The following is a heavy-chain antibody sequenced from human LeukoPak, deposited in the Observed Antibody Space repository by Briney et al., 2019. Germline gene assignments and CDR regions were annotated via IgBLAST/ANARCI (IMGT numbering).Heavy chain of an antibody. J-gene: IGHJ4*02. V-gene: IGHV3-30-3*01. CDR2: ISYDGSNK. CDR1: GFTFSSYA. CDR3: ARDREYSSSSGSFDY. Sequence: GGSLRLSCAASGFTFSSYAMHWVRQAPGKGLEWVAVISYDGSNKYYADSVKGRFTISRDNSKNTLYPQMNSLRAEDTAVYYCARDREYSSSSGSFDYWGQGTLVTVSS. D-gene: IGHD6-6*01.